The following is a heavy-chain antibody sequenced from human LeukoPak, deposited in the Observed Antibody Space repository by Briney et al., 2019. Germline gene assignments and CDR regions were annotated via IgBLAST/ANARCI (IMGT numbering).Heavy chain of an antibody. CDR1: GGSFSGYY. CDR2: INHSGST. J-gene: IGHJ4*02. CDR3: ARGGGYSGYMDY. Sequence: SETLSLTCAVYGGSFSGYYWSWIRQPPGKGLEWIGEINHSGSTNYSPSLKSRVTISVDTSKNQFSLKLSSVTAADTAVYYCARGGGYSGYMDYWGQGTLVTVSS. D-gene: IGHD5-12*01. V-gene: IGHV4-34*01.